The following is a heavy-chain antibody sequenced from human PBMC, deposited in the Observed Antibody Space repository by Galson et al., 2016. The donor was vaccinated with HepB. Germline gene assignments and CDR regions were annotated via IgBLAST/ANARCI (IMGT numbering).Heavy chain of an antibody. V-gene: IGHV4-30-2*05. CDR2: ST. CDR3: ARGYCSSSSCTNFDY. D-gene: IGHD2-2*01. J-gene: IGHJ4*02. Sequence: STYYNPSLKSRLTISVNTSKNQFSLSPSSVTAADTAVYYCARGYCSSSSCTNFDYWGQGILVTVSS.